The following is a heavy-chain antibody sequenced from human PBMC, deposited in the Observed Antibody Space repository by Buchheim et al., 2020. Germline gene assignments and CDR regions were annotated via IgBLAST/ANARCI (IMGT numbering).Heavy chain of an antibody. CDR3: ARGYSLPAARSRRYYYYYLDV. Sequence: EVQLVESGGGLVQPGGSLRLSCAASGLTFSIYWMHWVRQAPGKGLEWVSYISLRNYTKHADSLKGRLPISRDNAKNPLFFQMNSLRAEDTALYYCARGYSLPAARSRRYYYYYLDVWGKGTT. CDR1: GLTFSIYW. CDR2: ISLRNYT. J-gene: IGHJ6*03. D-gene: IGHD2-2*01. V-gene: IGHV3-69-1*02.